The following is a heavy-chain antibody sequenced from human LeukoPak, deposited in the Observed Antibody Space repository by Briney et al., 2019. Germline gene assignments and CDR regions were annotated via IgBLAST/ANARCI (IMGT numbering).Heavy chain of an antibody. V-gene: IGHV3-7*05. J-gene: IGHJ3*02. Sequence: GSLRLSCAASENTFSRYWMSWVRQAPGKGLEWVANIKQDGSEKYFVDSVRGRFTISRDNAKNSLYLQMNSLRAEDTAVYYCATQNGDYNHAFDIWGQGTMVTVSS. D-gene: IGHD4-17*01. CDR1: ENTFSRYW. CDR2: IKQDGSEK. CDR3: ATQNGDYNHAFDI.